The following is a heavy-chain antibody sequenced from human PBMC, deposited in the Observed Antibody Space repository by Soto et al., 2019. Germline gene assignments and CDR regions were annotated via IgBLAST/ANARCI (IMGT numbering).Heavy chain of an antibody. Sequence: GSLRLSCAASGFTFSSYGMHWVRQAPGKGLEWVAVISYDGSNKYYADSVKGRFTISRDNSKNTLYLQMNSQRAEDTAVYYCAKDVVVGATTGLGDYYYYYGMDVWGQGTTVTVSS. V-gene: IGHV3-30*18. D-gene: IGHD1-26*01. J-gene: IGHJ6*02. CDR3: AKDVVVGATTGLGDYYYYYGMDV. CDR1: GFTFSSYG. CDR2: ISYDGSNK.